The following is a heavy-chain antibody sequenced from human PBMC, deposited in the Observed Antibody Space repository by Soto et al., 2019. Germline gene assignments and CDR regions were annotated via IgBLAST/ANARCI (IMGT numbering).Heavy chain of an antibody. CDR1: GFTFSNYW. Sequence: EVQLVESGGGLVQPGGSLRLSCAASGFTFSNYWMSWVRQAPGTGLEWVANIKLHGDGKNYVGSVKGRFTISRDNAKNSLYLQMDSLRAEDTAVYYCARTSRGPEYWGRGTLVTVS. CDR2: IKLHGDGK. V-gene: IGHV3-7*05. J-gene: IGHJ4*01. D-gene: IGHD3-10*01. CDR3: ARTSRGPEY.